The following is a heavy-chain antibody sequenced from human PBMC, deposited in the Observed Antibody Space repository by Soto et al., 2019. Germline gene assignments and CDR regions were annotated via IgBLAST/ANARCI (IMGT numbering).Heavy chain of an antibody. CDR1: GFSLSTSGMC. CDR2: IDWDDDK. V-gene: IGHV2-70*11. D-gene: IGHD2-15*01. J-gene: IGHJ6*03. Sequence: GSGPTLVNHTQTLTLTCTFSGFSLSTSGMCVSWIRQPPGKALEWLARIDWDDDKYYSTSLKTRLTISKDTSKNQVVLTMTNMDPVDTATYYCARIRVAATTVRVGSGNYYYMDVWGKGTTVTVSS. CDR3: ARIRVAATTVRVGSGNYYYMDV.